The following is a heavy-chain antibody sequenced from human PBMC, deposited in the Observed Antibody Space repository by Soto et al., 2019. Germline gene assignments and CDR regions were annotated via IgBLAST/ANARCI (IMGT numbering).Heavy chain of an antibody. V-gene: IGHV3-23*01. CDR3: AKVLRFLEWFPSDWFDP. D-gene: IGHD3-3*01. Sequence: EVQLLESGGGLVQPGGSLRLSCAASGFTFSSYAMSWVRQAPGKGLEWVSAISGSGGSTYYADSVKGRFTISRDNYKNTLYLQMNSLRAEDTAVYYCAKVLRFLEWFPSDWFDPWGQGTLVTVSS. J-gene: IGHJ5*02. CDR2: ISGSGGST. CDR1: GFTFSSYA.